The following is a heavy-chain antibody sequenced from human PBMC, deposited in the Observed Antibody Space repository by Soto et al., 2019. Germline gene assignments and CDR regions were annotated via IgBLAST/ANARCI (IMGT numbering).Heavy chain of an antibody. Sequence: LRLSSAASGFTFSNAWLSWVRQAPGKGLEWVGRIKSKTDGGTTDYAAPVKGRFTISKDDSKNTLYLQMNSLITEATAVYYCTTEDYYYGMDVWGQGTTVTVSS. CDR3: TTEDYYYGMDV. CDR2: IKSKTDGGTT. CDR1: GFTFSNAW. V-gene: IGHV3-15*01. J-gene: IGHJ6*02.